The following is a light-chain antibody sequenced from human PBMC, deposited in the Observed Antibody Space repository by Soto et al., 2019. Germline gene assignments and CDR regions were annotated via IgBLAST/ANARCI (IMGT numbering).Light chain of an antibody. CDR1: SSDVGGYNY. V-gene: IGLV2-8*01. CDR3: SSYAGSNNVI. J-gene: IGLJ2*01. Sequence: QSVLTQPPSASGSPGQSVTISCTGTSSDVGGYNYVSWYQQHPGKAPKVMIYEVSKRPSGVPDRFSGFKSGNTASLTVSGLQAEDKADYYCSSYAGSNNVIFGGGTKLTVL. CDR2: EVS.